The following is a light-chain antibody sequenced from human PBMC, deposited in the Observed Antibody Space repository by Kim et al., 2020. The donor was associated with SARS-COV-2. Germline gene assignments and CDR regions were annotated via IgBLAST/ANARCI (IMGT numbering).Light chain of an antibody. CDR1: QSVSGW. CDR3: QQYDNYPWT. J-gene: IGKJ1*01. V-gene: IGKV1-5*01. CDR2: DAF. Sequence: VSVGDRVSITWRASQSVSGWLPWYQQKPGRAPKVLIYDAFTLESGVPSRFSGSRSGTEFTLTISSLQPDDFATYYCQQYDNYPWTFGQGTKVDIK.